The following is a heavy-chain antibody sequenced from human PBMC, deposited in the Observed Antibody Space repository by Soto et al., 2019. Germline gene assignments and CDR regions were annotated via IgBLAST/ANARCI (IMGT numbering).Heavy chain of an antibody. J-gene: IGHJ5*02. CDR2: IGGSGTTI. Sequence: LRLSCVASGFPFSAYAMNWVRQTPGEGLEWVCVIGGSGTTIYCADSVKGRFTISRDNFGNTMYLQMNSVRVEDTAVYYCARSVLPLSWFDPWGQGTRRTVSS. V-gene: IGHV3-23*01. CDR1: GFPFSAYA. CDR3: ARSVLPLSWFDP.